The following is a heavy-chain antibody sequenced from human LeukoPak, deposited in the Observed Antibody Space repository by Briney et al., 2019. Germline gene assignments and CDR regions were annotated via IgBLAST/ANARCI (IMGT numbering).Heavy chain of an antibody. D-gene: IGHD6-19*01. CDR3: ASAAGPFDN. CDR1: GFSVGFNY. Sequence: GGSLRLSCAASGFSVGFNYMTWVRQAPGKGLEWVSVIYSGGNTDYADSVKGRFTISRDNSKNTLYLQMNSLRAEDTALYYCASAAGPFDNWGQGTLVTVSS. V-gene: IGHV3-53*01. CDR2: IYSGGNT. J-gene: IGHJ4*02.